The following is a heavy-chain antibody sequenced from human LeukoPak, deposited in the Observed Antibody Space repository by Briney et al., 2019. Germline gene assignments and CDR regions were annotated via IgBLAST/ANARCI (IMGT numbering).Heavy chain of an antibody. Sequence: GESLKISCQGSGYRFSTYWIGWVRQMPGKGLEWMGIIYPGDSDTRYNPSFEGQVSISADASSSTAFLQWSSLRASDTAIYYCARHLEDCPNGVCYRGQVYYSMDVWGKGTTVTVSS. J-gene: IGHJ6*03. CDR1: GYRFSTYW. CDR2: IYPGDSDT. V-gene: IGHV5-51*01. D-gene: IGHD2-8*01. CDR3: ARHLEDCPNGVCYRGQVYYSMDV.